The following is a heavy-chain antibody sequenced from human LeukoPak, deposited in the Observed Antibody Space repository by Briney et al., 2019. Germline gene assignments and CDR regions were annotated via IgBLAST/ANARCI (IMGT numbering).Heavy chain of an antibody. Sequence: GGSLRLSCADSGFTFSSYSMNWVRQAPGKGLEWVSSISTSSSYIYYAHSVKGRFTISRDNAKNSLYLQMNSLRAEDTAMYYCAKDRSAPHMLWNAFDIWGQGTMVTVSS. CDR1: GFTFSSYS. CDR3: AKDRSAPHMLWNAFDI. J-gene: IGHJ3*02. D-gene: IGHD2-8*01. V-gene: IGHV3-21*01. CDR2: ISTSSSYI.